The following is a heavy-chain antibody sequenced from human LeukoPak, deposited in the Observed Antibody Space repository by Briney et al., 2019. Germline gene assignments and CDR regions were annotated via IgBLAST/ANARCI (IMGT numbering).Heavy chain of an antibody. J-gene: IGHJ4*02. D-gene: IGHD3-9*01. CDR1: GGSIGSGGYF. V-gene: IGHV4-30-2*01. CDR3: ARGDSDILTGKRGFDY. CDR2: IFHSGST. Sequence: TLSLTCAVSGGSIGSGGYFWSWIRQPPGKGLEWIGYIFHSGSTYYNPSLKSRVTISLDRSKDQFSLKLSSVTAADTAVYYCARGDSDILTGKRGFDYWGQGTLVTVSS.